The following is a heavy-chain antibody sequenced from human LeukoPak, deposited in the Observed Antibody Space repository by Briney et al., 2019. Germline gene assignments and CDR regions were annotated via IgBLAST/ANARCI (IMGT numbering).Heavy chain of an antibody. D-gene: IGHD3-22*01. V-gene: IGHV4-4*07. J-gene: IGHJ4*02. Sequence: SETLSLTRTVSGGSISSYYWSWIRQPAGKGLGWIGRIYTDGSTYYNPSLKSRVTMSVDTSKNQFSLKLTSVTAADTAVYYCARDAYYYDSSGYYNSDYWGQGTLVTVSS. CDR2: IYTDGST. CDR1: GGSISSYY. CDR3: ARDAYYYDSSGYYNSDY.